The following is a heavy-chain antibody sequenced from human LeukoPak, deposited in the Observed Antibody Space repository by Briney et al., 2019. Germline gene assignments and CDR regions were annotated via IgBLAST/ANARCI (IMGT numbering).Heavy chain of an antibody. D-gene: IGHD3-3*01. V-gene: IGHV1-8*01. Sequence: ASVKVSCKASGYTFTSYDINWVRQATGQGLEWMGWMNPNSGNTGYAQKFQGRVAMTRNTSISTAYMELSSLRSEDTAVYYCARSAAKYHDFWSGYRRVGNWFDPWGQGTLVTVSS. CDR1: GYTFTSYD. CDR2: MNPNSGNT. CDR3: ARSAAKYHDFWSGYRRVGNWFDP. J-gene: IGHJ5*02.